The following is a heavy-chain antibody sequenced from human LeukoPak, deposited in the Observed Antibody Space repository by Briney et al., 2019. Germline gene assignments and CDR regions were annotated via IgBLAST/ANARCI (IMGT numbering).Heavy chain of an antibody. V-gene: IGHV3-53*01. D-gene: IGHD6-13*01. CDR1: GFTVTSNY. CDR2: IYSGGTT. Sequence: GGSLRLSCAASGFTVTSNYMTWVRQAPGKGLEWVSVIYSGGTTYYAGSAKGRFTISRDNSKNTLYLQMNSLRAEDTAVYYCALRRYSSSPSAFDIWGQGTMVTVSS. CDR3: ALRRYSSSPSAFDI. J-gene: IGHJ3*02.